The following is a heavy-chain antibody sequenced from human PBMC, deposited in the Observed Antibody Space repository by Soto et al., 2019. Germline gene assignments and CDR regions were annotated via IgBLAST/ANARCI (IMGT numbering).Heavy chain of an antibody. Sequence: QVQLVQSGAEVKKPGASVKVSCKVSGYTLTELSMHWVRQAPGKGLEWMGGFDPEDGETIYAQKFQGRVTMTEDTSTDTAYMELSSLGSEDTAVYYCSTTYYYGSGRSYYFDYWGQGTLVTVSS. V-gene: IGHV1-24*01. CDR3: STTYYYGSGRSYYFDY. D-gene: IGHD3-10*01. CDR2: FDPEDGET. J-gene: IGHJ4*02. CDR1: GYTLTELS.